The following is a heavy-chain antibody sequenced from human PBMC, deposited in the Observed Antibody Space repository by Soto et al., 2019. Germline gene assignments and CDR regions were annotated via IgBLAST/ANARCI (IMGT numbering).Heavy chain of an antibody. CDR2: ISSNGGST. CDR3: VKRLFSSSWYSKKKNPSVFDY. J-gene: IGHJ4*02. D-gene: IGHD6-13*01. CDR1: GFTFSSYA. V-gene: IGHV3-64D*08. Sequence: GGSLRLSCSASGFTFSSYAMHWVRQAPGKGLEYVSAISSNGGSTYYADSVKGRFTISRDNSKNTLYLQMSSLRAEDTAVYYCVKRLFSSSWYSKKKNPSVFDYWGQGTLVTVSS.